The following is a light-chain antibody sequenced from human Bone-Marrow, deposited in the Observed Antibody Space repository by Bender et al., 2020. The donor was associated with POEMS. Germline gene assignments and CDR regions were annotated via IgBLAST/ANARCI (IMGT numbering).Light chain of an antibody. CDR2: EVS. J-gene: IGLJ1*01. CDR1: SSDVGSYNL. V-gene: IGLV2-23*02. Sequence: QSVLTQPASVSGSPGQSITISCTGTSSDVGSYNLVSWYQQHPGKAPKLMIYEVSKRPSGVSNRFSGSKSGNTVFLKICGLQAEDEADYYCFSYGGGVSPFGTGTKVTVL. CDR3: FSYGGGVSP.